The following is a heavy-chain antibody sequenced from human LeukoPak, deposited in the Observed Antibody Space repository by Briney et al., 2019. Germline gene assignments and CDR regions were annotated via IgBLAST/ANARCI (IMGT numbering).Heavy chain of an antibody. J-gene: IGHJ4*02. CDR1: GGSISSYY. CDR2: IYTSGST. V-gene: IGHV4-4*07. D-gene: IGHD2-2*01. Sequence: SETLSLTCTVSGGSISSYYRSWIRQPAGKGLEWIGRIYTSGSTNYNPSLKSRVTISVDTSKNQFSLKLSSVTAADTAVYYCARYCSSTSCREGFDYWGQGTLVTVSS. CDR3: ARYCSSTSCREGFDY.